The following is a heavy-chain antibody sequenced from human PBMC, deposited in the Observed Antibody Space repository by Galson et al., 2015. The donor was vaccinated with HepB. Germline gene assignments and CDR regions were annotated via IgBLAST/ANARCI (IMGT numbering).Heavy chain of an antibody. CDR1: GYTFTGYY. Sequence: VQVSCKASGYTFTGYYMHWVRQAPGQGLEWMGWINPNSGGTNYAQKFQGRVTMTRDTSISTAYMELSRLRSDDTAVYYCARAVQELFYYYYYMGVWGKGTTVTVSS. J-gene: IGHJ6*03. CDR3: ARAVQELFYYYYYMGV. V-gene: IGHV1-2*02. D-gene: IGHD1-7*01. CDR2: INPNSGGT.